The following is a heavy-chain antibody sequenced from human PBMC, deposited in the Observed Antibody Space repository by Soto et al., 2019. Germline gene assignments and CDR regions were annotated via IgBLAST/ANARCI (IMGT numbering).Heavy chain of an antibody. D-gene: IGHD6-19*01. CDR2: ISWNSGSI. CDR1: GFTFDDYA. CDR3: EKDTYSSGWASVSYFDY. Sequence: EVQLVESGGGLVQPGRSLRLSCAASGFTFDDYAMHWVRQAPGKGLEWVSGISWNSGSIGYADSVKGRFTISRDNAKNSLYLQMNSLRAEDTALYYCEKDTYSSGWASVSYFDYWGQGTLVTVSS. J-gene: IGHJ4*02. V-gene: IGHV3-9*01.